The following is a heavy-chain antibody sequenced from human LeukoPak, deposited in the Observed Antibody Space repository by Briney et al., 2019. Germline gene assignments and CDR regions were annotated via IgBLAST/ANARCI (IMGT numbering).Heavy chain of an antibody. CDR3: ARSVPDYTRFDF. CDR1: GFTFSTYA. CDR2: FKTNYNQV. Sequence: QPGRSLRLSCAASGFTFSTYAMNWVRQAPGKGLEWVSTFKTNYNQVYYAESVRGRFTISTDNSKNTAYLQMNSLRVEDTALYYCARSVPDYTRFDFWGQGALVTVSS. V-gene: IGHV3-23*05. J-gene: IGHJ4*02. D-gene: IGHD4-11*01.